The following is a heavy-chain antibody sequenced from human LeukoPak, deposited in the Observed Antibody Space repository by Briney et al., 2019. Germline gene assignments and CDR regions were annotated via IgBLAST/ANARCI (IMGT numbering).Heavy chain of an antibody. J-gene: IGHJ4*02. CDR1: GGSISSSSYY. CDR2: IYYSGST. Sequence: SETLSLTCTVSGGSISSSSYYWGWIRQSPGKGLEWIGSIYYSGSTYYNPSLKSRVTISVDTSKNQFSLKLSSVTAADTAVYYCASTDPSGWGNFDYWGQGFLVTVSS. D-gene: IGHD6-19*01. V-gene: IGHV4-39*07. CDR3: ASTDPSGWGNFDY.